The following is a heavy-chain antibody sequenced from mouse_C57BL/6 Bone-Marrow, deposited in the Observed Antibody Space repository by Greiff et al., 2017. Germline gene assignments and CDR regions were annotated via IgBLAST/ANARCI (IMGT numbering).Heavy chain of an antibody. J-gene: IGHJ1*03. CDR2: FHPYNDDT. V-gene: IGHV1-47*01. D-gene: IGHD2-3*01. CDR1: GYTFTTYP. CDR3: ARRDDGYWYFDV. Sequence: QVHVKQSGAELVKPGASVKMSCKASGYTFTTYPIEWMKQNHGKSLEWIGNFHPYNDDTKYNEKFKGKATLTVEKSSSTVYLELSRLTSDDSAVYYCARRDDGYWYFDVGGTGTTVTVSS.